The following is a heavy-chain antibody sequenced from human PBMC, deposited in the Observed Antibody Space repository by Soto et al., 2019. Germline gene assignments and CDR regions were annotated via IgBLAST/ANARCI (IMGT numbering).Heavy chain of an antibody. CDR1: GFTFSSYA. CDR2: ISYDGSNK. V-gene: IGHV3-30-3*01. Sequence: PGGSLRLSCAASGFTFSSYAMHWVRQAPGKGLEWVAVISYDGSNKYYADSVKGRFTISRDNSKNTLYLQMNSLRAEDTAVYYCARGDNQYYYDSSGEYGMDVWGLGTTVTVSS. D-gene: IGHD3-22*01. CDR3: ARGDNQYYYDSSGEYGMDV. J-gene: IGHJ6*02.